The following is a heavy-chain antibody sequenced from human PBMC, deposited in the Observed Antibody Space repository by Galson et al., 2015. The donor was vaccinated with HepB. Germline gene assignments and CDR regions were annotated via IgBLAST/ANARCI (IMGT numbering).Heavy chain of an antibody. Sequence: SVKVSCKASGYTFTNYAMNWVRQAPGKGLEWMGWINPFSGGTNFAQKFQGRVTMTRDTSISTVFMELSRLGSDDTAIYYCSRSIVGTTFFYYGVDLWGQGTTVTVSS. D-gene: IGHD1-26*01. CDR3: SRSIVGTTFFYYGVDL. V-gene: IGHV1-2*02. CDR1: GYTFTNYA. CDR2: INPFSGGT. J-gene: IGHJ6*02.